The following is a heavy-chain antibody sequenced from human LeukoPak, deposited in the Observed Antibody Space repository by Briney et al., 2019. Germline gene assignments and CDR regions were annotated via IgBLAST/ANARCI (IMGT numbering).Heavy chain of an antibody. V-gene: IGHV4-34*01. CDR1: GGSFSGYY. CDR3: ARHSRDIVVVLFDY. CDR2: INHSGST. Sequence: SETLSLTCAVYGGSFSGYYWSWIRQPPGKGLEWIGEINHSGSTNYNPSLKSRVTISVDTSKNQFSLKLSSVTAADTAVYYCARHSRDIVVVLFDYWGQGTLVTVSS. J-gene: IGHJ4*02. D-gene: IGHD2-2*01.